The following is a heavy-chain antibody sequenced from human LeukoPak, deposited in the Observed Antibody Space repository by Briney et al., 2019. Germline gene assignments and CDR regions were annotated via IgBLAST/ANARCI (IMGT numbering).Heavy chain of an antibody. J-gene: IGHJ4*02. CDR1: GFTFSGYE. CDR3: ARDLYYYGSGNYVPGLPDY. Sequence: VGSLCLSREASGFTFSGYEINWVRQAPGKGLEWISYICGRGVTTYYADSVKGRFTISRHDAKKLLYLEMNSLRAEDTAVYYCARDLYYYGSGNYVPGLPDYWAGSPVHPVSS. V-gene: IGHV3-48*03. D-gene: IGHD3-10*01. CDR2: ICGRGVTT.